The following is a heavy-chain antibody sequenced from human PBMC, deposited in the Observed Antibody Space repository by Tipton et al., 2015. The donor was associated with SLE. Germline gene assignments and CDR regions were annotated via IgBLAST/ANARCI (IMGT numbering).Heavy chain of an antibody. CDR2: ISGSGGST. CDR3: AQSVTQRGGYSSCWYDY. D-gene: IGHD6-19*01. J-gene: IGHJ4*02. V-gene: IGHV3-23*01. Sequence: SLRLSCAASGFTFSSYAMSWVRQAPGKGLEWVSAISGSGGSTYYAESVKGRFTISRDNSKNTLYLQMNSLRAEDTAVYYCAQSVTQRGGYSSCWYDYWGQGTLVTVSS. CDR1: GFTFSSYA.